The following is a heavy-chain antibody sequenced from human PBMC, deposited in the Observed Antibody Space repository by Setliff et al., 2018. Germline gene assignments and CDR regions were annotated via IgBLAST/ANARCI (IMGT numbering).Heavy chain of an antibody. Sequence: SETLSLTCTVSGGSISSSSYYWGWVRQPPGEGLECVGSLYYSGSTYYNPSLKSRVTISVDTSKKQFSLKLSSVTAADTAVYYCARLVETSTWGNWFDPWGQGTLVTVSS. CDR2: LYYSGST. D-gene: IGHD2-15*01. CDR3: ARLVETSTWGNWFDP. J-gene: IGHJ5*02. V-gene: IGHV4-39*07. CDR1: GGSISSSSYY.